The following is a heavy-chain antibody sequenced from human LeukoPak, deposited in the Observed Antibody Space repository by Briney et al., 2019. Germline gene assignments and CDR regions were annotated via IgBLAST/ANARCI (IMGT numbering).Heavy chain of an antibody. CDR3: AKPHYYDSSGYLFDY. V-gene: IGHV3-30*02. Sequence: PGGSLRLSCAASGFTFSSYGMHWVRQAPGKGLEWVAFIRYDGSNKYCADSVKGRFTISRDNSKNTLYLQMNSLRAEDTALYYCAKPHYYDSSGYLFDYWGQGTLVTVSS. CDR1: GFTFSSYG. CDR2: IRYDGSNK. D-gene: IGHD3-22*01. J-gene: IGHJ4*02.